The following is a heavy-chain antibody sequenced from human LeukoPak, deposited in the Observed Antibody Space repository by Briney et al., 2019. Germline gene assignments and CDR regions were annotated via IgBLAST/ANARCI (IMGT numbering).Heavy chain of an antibody. CDR3: ASAPGCSSTSCLHPDYYYGMDV. CDR2: IYYSGST. Sequence: PSQTLSLTCTVSGGSISSGDYYWSWIRQPPGKGLEWIGYIYYSGSTYYNPSLKSRVTISVDTSKNQFSLKLSSVTAADTAVYYCASAPGCSSTSCLHPDYYYGMDVWGQGTTVTVSS. J-gene: IGHJ6*02. V-gene: IGHV4-30-4*01. D-gene: IGHD2-2*01. CDR1: GGSISSGDYY.